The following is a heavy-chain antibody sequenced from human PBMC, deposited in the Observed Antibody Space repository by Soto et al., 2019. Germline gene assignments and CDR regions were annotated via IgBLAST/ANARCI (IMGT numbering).Heavy chain of an antibody. V-gene: IGHV3-33*01. CDR1: GFTFSSYG. Sequence: GGSLRLSCAASGFTFSSYGMHWVRQAPGKGLEWVAVIWYDGSNKYYADSVKGRFTISRDNSKNTLYLQMNSLRAEDTAVYYCARDLIRFPPYYYYYGMDVWGQGTTVTVSS. D-gene: IGHD3-10*01. J-gene: IGHJ6*02. CDR3: ARDLIRFPPYYYYYGMDV. CDR2: IWYDGSNK.